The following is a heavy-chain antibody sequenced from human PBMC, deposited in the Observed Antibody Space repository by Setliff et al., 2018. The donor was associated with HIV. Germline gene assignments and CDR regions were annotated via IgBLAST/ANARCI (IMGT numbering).Heavy chain of an antibody. CDR3: ARAPRVKGAGGDYYYYYYMDV. V-gene: IGHV4-34*01. CDR2: IGPSGDT. J-gene: IGHJ6*03. CDR1: GGSFSGYY. D-gene: IGHD6-19*01. Sequence: ASETLSLTCAVYGGSFSGYYWSWIRQPPGMGLEWIGQIGPSGDTIYNPSLKSRVTMSVDTSNDHFSLKLTSLTAADTAVYYCARAPRVKGAGGDYYYYYYMDVWGKGTTVTVSS.